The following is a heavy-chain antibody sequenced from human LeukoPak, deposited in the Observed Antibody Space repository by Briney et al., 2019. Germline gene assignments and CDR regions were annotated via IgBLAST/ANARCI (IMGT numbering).Heavy chain of an antibody. CDR3: AREAAMAPPFDY. D-gene: IGHD5-18*01. CDR1: GFTFSSYE. CDR2: MSGSGTTI. J-gene: IGHJ4*02. V-gene: IGHV3-48*03. Sequence: GGSLRPSCAASGFTFSSYEMNWVRQAPGKGLEWVSYMSGSGTTIYYADSVKGRFTISRDNAKNSLYLQMNSLRAEDTAVYYCAREAAMAPPFDYWGQGTLVTVSS.